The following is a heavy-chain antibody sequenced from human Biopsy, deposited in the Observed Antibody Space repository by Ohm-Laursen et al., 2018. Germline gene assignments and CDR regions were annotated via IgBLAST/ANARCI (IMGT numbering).Heavy chain of an antibody. CDR1: EGTFSNYG. Sequence: SVKVSCKAPEGTFSNYGVNWVRQAPGQGLEWLGGNIPILGTGNYAHQFQDRVTVVADTSASTATMELRSLRSDDTAVYYCATKLTGYFHHWGQGTLVIVSS. V-gene: IGHV1-69*06. CDR3: ATKLTGYFHH. J-gene: IGHJ1*01. CDR2: NIPILGTG. D-gene: IGHD3-9*01.